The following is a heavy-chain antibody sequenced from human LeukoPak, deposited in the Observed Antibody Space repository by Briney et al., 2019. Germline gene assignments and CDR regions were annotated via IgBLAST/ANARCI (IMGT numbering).Heavy chain of an antibody. CDR1: GGSISISSYY. J-gene: IGHJ5*02. CDR3: ARVSGGYGDLGP. Sequence: SETLSLTCTVSGGSISISSYYWGWIRQPPGKGLEWIGSIYYSGSTYYNPSLKSRVTISVDTSKNQFSLKLSSVTAADTAVYYCARVSGGYGDLGPWGQGTLVTVSS. D-gene: IGHD4-17*01. CDR2: IYYSGST. V-gene: IGHV4-39*01.